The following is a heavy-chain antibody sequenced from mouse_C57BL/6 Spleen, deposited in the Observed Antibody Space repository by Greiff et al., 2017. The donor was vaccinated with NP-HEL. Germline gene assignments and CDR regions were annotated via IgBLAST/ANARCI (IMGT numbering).Heavy chain of an antibody. CDR1: GYTFTDHT. J-gene: IGHJ4*01. CDR3: ASVYDGYYVTYAMDY. V-gene: IGHV1-78*01. D-gene: IGHD2-3*01. Sequence: QVQLKESDAELVKPGASVKISCKVSGYTFTDHTIHWMKQRPEQGLEWIGYIYPRDGSTKYNEKFKGKATLTADKSSSTAYMQLNSLTSEDSAVYFCASVYDGYYVTYAMDYWGKGTSVTVSS. CDR2: IYPRDGST.